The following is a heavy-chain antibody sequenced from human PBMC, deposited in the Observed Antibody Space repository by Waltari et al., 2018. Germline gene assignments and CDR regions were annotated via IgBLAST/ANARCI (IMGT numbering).Heavy chain of an antibody. CDR3: VRHFYGDHPDWYFDL. J-gene: IGHJ2*01. D-gene: IGHD4-17*01. CDR1: GGSISSHY. Sequence: QVQLQESGPGLVKPSETLSLTCTVSGGSISSHYWSWIRQPPGKGLEWIGYIYYSGSTNYNPSLKSRVTISVDTSKNQFSLKLSSVTAADTAVYYCVRHFYGDHPDWYFDLWGRGTLVTVSS. V-gene: IGHV4-59*11. CDR2: IYYSGST.